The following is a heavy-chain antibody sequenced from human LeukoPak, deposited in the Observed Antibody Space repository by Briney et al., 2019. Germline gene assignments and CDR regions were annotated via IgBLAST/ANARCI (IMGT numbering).Heavy chain of an antibody. Sequence: SETLSLTCSVSGGSISSYYWSWIRQPAGKGLEWIGRIYTSGSTNYNPSLKSRVTMSVDTSKNQFSLKLSSVTAADTAVYYCARGVAYYYDSSGYFDYWGQGTLVTVSS. V-gene: IGHV4-4*07. J-gene: IGHJ4*02. CDR1: GGSISSYY. CDR3: ARGVAYYYDSSGYFDY. CDR2: IYTSGST. D-gene: IGHD3-22*01.